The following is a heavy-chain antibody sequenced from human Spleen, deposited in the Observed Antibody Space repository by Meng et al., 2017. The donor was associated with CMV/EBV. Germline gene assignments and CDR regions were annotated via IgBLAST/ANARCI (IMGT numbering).Heavy chain of an antibody. V-gene: IGHV4-59*01. Sequence: GSLRLSCTVSGGSISSYYWSWIRQPPGKGLEWIGYIYYSGSTYYNPSLKSRVTMSVDTSRNQFSLKLSSVTAADTAVYYCARVDCSGGGCYLGGYWGQGALVTVSS. D-gene: IGHD2-15*01. J-gene: IGHJ4*02. CDR3: ARVDCSGGGCYLGGY. CDR2: IYYSGST. CDR1: GGSISSYY.